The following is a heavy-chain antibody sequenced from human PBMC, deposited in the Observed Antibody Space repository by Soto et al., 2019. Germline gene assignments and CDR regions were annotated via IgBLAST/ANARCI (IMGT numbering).Heavy chain of an antibody. CDR1: GFTFSGSA. Sequence: PGWSLRLSCAASGFTFSGSAVHWIRQASGKGLEWVGRIRNKANSYETAYSASVRGRFTISRDDSKNTAYLQMNSLKAEDTALYYCTRPSHDTSSYFQHEAYYFDFWGPRTLVIVSS. V-gene: IGHV3-73*01. CDR2: IRNKANSYET. CDR3: TRPSHDTSSYFQHEAYYFDF. D-gene: IGHD3-10*01. J-gene: IGHJ4*02.